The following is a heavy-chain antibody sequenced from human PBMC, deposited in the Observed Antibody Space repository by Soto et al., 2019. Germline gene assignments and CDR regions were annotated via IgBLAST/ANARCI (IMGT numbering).Heavy chain of an antibody. D-gene: IGHD1-26*01. CDR3: ARKLVGAFPDAFDI. CDR1: GYTFTSYG. CDR2: ISAYNGNT. V-gene: IGHV1-18*01. Sequence: QVQLVQSGAEVKKPGASVKVSCKASGYTFTSYGISWVRQAPGQGLEWMGWISAYNGNTNYAQKLQGRVTMTTDTSTSKDYMELRSLRFYDTAVYYCARKLVGAFPDAFDIWGQGTMVTVPS. J-gene: IGHJ3*02.